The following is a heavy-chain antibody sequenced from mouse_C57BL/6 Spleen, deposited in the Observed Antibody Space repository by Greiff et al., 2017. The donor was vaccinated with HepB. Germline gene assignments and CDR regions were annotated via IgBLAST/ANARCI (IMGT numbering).Heavy chain of an antibody. CDR1: GYAFTNYL. V-gene: IGHV1-54*01. CDR3: ARGTTVSLFDY. J-gene: IGHJ2*01. CDR2: INPGSGGT. Sequence: SGAELVRPGTSVKVSCKASGYAFTNYLIAWVKQRPGQGLEWIAVINPGSGGTNYNEKFTGKSTLTADKSSRTAYMQLSSLTSKDSAVYFSARGTTVSLFDYWGQGTTLTVSS. D-gene: IGHD1-1*01.